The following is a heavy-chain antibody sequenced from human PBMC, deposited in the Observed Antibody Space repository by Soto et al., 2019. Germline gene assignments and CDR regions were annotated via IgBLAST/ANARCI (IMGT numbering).Heavy chain of an antibody. J-gene: IGHJ3*02. CDR3: ARTPDYHAAFDI. CDR2: IDWDDDK. V-gene: IGHV2-70*04. CDR1: GFSLSTSGMR. Sequence: SGPTLVNPTQTLTLTCTFSGFSLSTSGMRVSWIRQPPGKALEWLARIDWDDDKFYSTSLKTRLTISKDTSKNQVVLTMTNMDPVDTATYYCARTPDYHAAFDIWGQGTMVTVSS. D-gene: IGHD4-17*01.